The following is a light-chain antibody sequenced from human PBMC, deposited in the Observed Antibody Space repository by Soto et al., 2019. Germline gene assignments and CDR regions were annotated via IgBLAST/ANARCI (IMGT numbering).Light chain of an antibody. CDR1: SNDVGAYNY. J-gene: IGLJ1*01. Sequence: QSALTQPRSVSGSPGQSVSISCTGTSNDVGAYNYVSWYQQHPGKAPKLMIFDVNQRPSGVPDRFSGSKSGNTASLTISGLQADDDADYYCCSYAGSDVFGTGTKLTVL. CDR2: DVN. V-gene: IGLV2-11*01. CDR3: CSYAGSDV.